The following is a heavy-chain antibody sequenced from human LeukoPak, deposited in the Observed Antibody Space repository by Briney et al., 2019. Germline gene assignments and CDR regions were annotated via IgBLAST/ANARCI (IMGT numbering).Heavy chain of an antibody. CDR1: GYTLTELS. CDR3: ATGRVGPVGTAMALDY. CDR2: FDPEDGET. D-gene: IGHD5-18*01. J-gene: IGHJ4*02. Sequence: ASVKVSCKVSGYTLTELSMHWVRQAPGKGLEGMGGFDPEDGETIYAQKFQGRVTMTEDTSTDTAYMELSSLRSEDTAVYYCATGRVGPVGTAMALDYWGQGTLVTVSS. V-gene: IGHV1-24*01.